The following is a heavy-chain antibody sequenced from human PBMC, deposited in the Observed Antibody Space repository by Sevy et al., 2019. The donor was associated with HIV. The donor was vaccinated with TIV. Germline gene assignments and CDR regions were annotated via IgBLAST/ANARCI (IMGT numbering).Heavy chain of an antibody. Sequence: SETLSLTCTVFGGSISAYYWSWIRQSPGKGLEYIGYIYYNGSTYYNPSLKSGVTISIDTSKNQFSLRLTSVTAADTAMYYCVRAPPVRSGDDSLNWFDPWGQGTLVTVSS. J-gene: IGHJ5*02. CDR3: VRAPPVRSGDDSLNWFDP. CDR1: GGSISAYY. V-gene: IGHV4-59*01. CDR2: IYYNGST. D-gene: IGHD5-12*01.